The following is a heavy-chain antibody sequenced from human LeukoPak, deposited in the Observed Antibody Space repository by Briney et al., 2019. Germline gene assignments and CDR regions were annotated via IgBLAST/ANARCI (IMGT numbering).Heavy chain of an antibody. D-gene: IGHD1-7*01. J-gene: IGHJ6*02. V-gene: IGHV3-30*18. CDR2: ISYDGSNK. Sequence: GGSLRLSCAASGFTFSSYGMHWVRQAPGKGLEWVAVISYDGSNKYYADSVKGRFTISRDNSKNTLYLQMNSLRAEDTAVYYCAKDQVGGRAYNWNYARTWYYYGMDVWGQGTTVTVSS. CDR3: AKDQVGGRAYNWNYARTWYYYGMDV. CDR1: GFTFSSYG.